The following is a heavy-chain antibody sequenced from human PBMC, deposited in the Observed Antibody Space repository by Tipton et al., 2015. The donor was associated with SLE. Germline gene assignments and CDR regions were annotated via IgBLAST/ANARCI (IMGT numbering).Heavy chain of an antibody. V-gene: IGHV4-4*09. CDR3: ARRTYNWNFPFDY. CDR1: GGSISSYY. D-gene: IGHD1-7*01. CDR2: IYTSGST. Sequence: TLSLTCTVSGGSISSYYWSWIRQSPGKGLEWIGYIYTSGSTNYNPSLKSRVTISVDTSKNQFSLKLSSVTAADTAVYYCARRTYNWNFPFDYWGQGTLVTVSS. J-gene: IGHJ4*02.